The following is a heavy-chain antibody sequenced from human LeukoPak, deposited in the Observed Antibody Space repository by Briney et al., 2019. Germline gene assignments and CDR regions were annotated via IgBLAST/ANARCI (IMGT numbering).Heavy chain of an antibody. CDR1: GYTFTAYY. V-gene: IGHV1-2*02. Sequence: ASVKVSCKASGYTFTAYYMHWVRQAPGQGLEWMGWINPNSGGTNYAQKFHDRVTMTRDTSISTAYMELNSLRSEDTAVYYCASTRYDSSGYYSFDYWGQGTLVTVSS. CDR3: ASTRYDSSGYYSFDY. CDR2: INPNSGGT. D-gene: IGHD3-22*01. J-gene: IGHJ4*02.